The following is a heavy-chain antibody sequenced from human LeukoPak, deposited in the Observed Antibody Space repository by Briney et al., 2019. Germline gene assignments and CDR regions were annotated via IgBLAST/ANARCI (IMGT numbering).Heavy chain of an antibody. V-gene: IGHV3-48*04. CDR1: GFIFSSHS. CDR2: INTGSSPI. D-gene: IGHD3-10*01. J-gene: IGHJ3*02. CDR3: ASHTGAGAVFRPFDI. Sequence: GGSLRLSCAASGFIFSSHSMNWVRRAPGKGLEWVSYINTGSSPIYYAEPVKGRFTISRDNAKNSLYLQMNNLRAEDTAVYYCASHTGAGAVFRPFDIWGQGAMVTVSS.